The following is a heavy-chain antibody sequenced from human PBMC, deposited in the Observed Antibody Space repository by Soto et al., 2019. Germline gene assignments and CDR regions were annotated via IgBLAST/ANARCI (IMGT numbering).Heavy chain of an antibody. CDR1: GFTFSSYS. D-gene: IGHD3-22*01. V-gene: IGHV3-48*02. CDR2: ISSSSSTI. CDR3: ARDRYYYDSSGYYTFDY. J-gene: IGHJ4*02. Sequence: GGSLRLSCAASGFTFSSYSMNWVRQAPGKGLEWVSYISSSSSTIYYADSVKGRFTISRDNAKNSLYLQMNSLRDEDTAVYYCARDRYYYDSSGYYTFDYWGQGTLVTVSS.